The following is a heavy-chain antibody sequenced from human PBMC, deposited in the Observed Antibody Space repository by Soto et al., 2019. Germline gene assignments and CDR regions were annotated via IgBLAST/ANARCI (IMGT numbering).Heavy chain of an antibody. V-gene: IGHV1-2*02. CDR2: INPNSGGT. J-gene: IGHJ4*02. D-gene: IGHD6-19*01. CDR3: ARDAPNLAVAGTNYFDY. Sequence: GASVKVSCKASGYTFTGYYMHWVRQAPGQGLEWMGWINPNSGGTNYAQKFQGRVTMTRDTSISTACMELSRLRSDDTAVYYCARDAPNLAVAGTNYFDYWGQGTLVTVSS. CDR1: GYTFTGYY.